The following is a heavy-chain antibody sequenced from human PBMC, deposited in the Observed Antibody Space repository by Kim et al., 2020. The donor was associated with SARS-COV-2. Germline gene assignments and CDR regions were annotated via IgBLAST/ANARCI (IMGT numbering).Heavy chain of an antibody. Sequence: ASVQVSCKVSGYTLTELSMHWVRQAPGKGLEWMGGFDPEDGETIYAQKFQGRVTMTEDTSTDTAYMELSSLRYADTAVYYCATSCSSTICHLFDPWGQGT. CDR1: GYTLTELS. CDR3: ATSCSSTICHLFDP. CDR2: FDPEDGET. J-gene: IGHJ5*02. V-gene: IGHV1-24*01. D-gene: IGHD2-2*01.